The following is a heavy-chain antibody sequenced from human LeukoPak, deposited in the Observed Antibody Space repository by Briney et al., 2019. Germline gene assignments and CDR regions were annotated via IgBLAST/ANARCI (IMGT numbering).Heavy chain of an antibody. J-gene: IGHJ4*02. D-gene: IGHD3-16*02. CDR2: MNPNSGNT. Sequence: ASVKVSCKASGYTFTSYDINWVRQATGQGLEWMGWMNPNSGNTGYAQKFQGRVTMTRNTSISTAYMELSSLRSEDTAVYYCARGLRLGELSLYYFDYWGQGTLATVSS. V-gene: IGHV1-8*01. CDR1: GYTFTSYD. CDR3: ARGLRLGELSLYYFDY.